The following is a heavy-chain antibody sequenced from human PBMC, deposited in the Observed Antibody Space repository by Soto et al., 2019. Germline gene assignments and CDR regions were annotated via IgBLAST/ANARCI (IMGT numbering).Heavy chain of an antibody. CDR3: AKGPPTTVTTELYYYYGMDV. CDR1: GFTFSSYA. D-gene: IGHD4-17*01. J-gene: IGHJ6*02. Sequence: PGGSLRLSCAASGFTFSSYAMSGVRQAPGKGLEWVSAISGSGGSTYYADSVKGRLTISRDNSKNTLYLQMNSLRAEDTAVYYCAKGPPTTVTTELYYYYGMDVWGQGTTVTVSS. V-gene: IGHV3-23*01. CDR2: ISGSGGST.